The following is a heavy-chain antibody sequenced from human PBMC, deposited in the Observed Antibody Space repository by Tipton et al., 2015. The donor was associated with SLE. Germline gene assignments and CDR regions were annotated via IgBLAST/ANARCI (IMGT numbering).Heavy chain of an antibody. J-gene: IGHJ4*02. Sequence: GSLRLSCAASGFTFSSYAMGWVRQAPGKGLEWVSAISGSGGSTYYADSVKGRFTISRDNSKNTLYLQMNSLRAEDTAVYYCAKGLMVRGWGYWGQGTLVTVSS. V-gene: IGHV3-23*01. CDR3: AKGLMVRGWGY. CDR1: GFTFSSYA. CDR2: ISGSGGST. D-gene: IGHD3-10*01.